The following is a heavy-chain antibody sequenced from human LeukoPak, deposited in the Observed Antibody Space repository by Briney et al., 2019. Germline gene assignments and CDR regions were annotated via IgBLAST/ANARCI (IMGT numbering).Heavy chain of an antibody. CDR3: ATLSPDCSSTSCRDY. J-gene: IGHJ4*02. D-gene: IGHD2-2*01. CDR1: GFTFSSYA. CDR2: ISGSGGST. V-gene: IGHV3-23*01. Sequence: PGGSLRLSCAASGFTFSSYAMSWVCQAPGKGLEWVSAISGSGGSTYYADSVKGRFTISRDNAKNSLYLQMNSLRAEDTAVYYCATLSPDCSSTSCRDYWGQGTLVTVSS.